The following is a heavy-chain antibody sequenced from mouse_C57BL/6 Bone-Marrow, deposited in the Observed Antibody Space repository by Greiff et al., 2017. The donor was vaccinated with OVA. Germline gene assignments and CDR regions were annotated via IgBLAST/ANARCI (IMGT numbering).Heavy chain of an antibody. Sequence: VQLQQPGAELVKPGASVKLSCKASGYTFTSYWMQWVKQRPGQGLEWIGEIDPSDSYTNYNQKFKGKATLTVDTSSSTAYMQLSSLTSEDSAVYYCARGWLPYYYAMDYWGQGTSVTVSS. D-gene: IGHD2-3*01. CDR3: ARGWLPYYYAMDY. J-gene: IGHJ4*01. V-gene: IGHV1-50*01. CDR1: GYTFTSYW. CDR2: IDPSDSYT.